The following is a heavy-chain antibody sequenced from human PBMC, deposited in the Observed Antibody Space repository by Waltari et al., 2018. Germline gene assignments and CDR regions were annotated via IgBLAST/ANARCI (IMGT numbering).Heavy chain of an antibody. CDR1: GYTFTGYY. J-gene: IGHJ4*02. CDR3: ATGRVPKKWELLGLDY. V-gene: IGHV1-2*06. CDR2: INPNSGGT. D-gene: IGHD1-26*01. Sequence: QVQLVQSGAEVKKPGASVKVSCKASGYTFTGYYMHWVRQAPGQGLEWMGRINPNSGGTNYAQKFQGRVTMTRDTSISTAYMELSSLRSEDTAVYYCATGRVPKKWELLGLDYWGQGTLVTVSS.